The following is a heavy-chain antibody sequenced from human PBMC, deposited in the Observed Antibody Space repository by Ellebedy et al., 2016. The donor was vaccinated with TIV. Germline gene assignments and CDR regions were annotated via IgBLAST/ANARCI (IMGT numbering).Heavy chain of an antibody. CDR3: ARPYGSGRPLGAFDI. D-gene: IGHD3-10*01. V-gene: IGHV1-69*16. CDR1: GYTFTVSIY. CDR2: VLPALGTE. J-gene: IGHJ3*02. Sequence: AASVQVSCKASGYTFTVSIYYLYWVRQAPAQGLDWMGAVLPALGTENYAQKFQGRLTITSDGSAGTAYMELRGLVFEDTAVYYCARPYGSGRPLGAFDIWGQGTPVTVSS.